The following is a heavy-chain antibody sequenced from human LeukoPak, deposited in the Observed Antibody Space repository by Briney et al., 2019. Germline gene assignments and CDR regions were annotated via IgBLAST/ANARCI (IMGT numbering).Heavy chain of an antibody. J-gene: IGHJ5*02. CDR2: MNPNSGNT. CDR3: ASDYGSGSYKPYSNWFDP. V-gene: IGHV1-8*01. D-gene: IGHD3-10*01. CDR1: GYTFTSYD. Sequence: GASVKVSCKASGYTFTSYDINWVRQATGQGLEWMGWMNPNSGNTGYAQKFQGRVTMTRNTSISTAYMELSSLRSEDTAVYYCASDYGSGSYKPYSNWFDPWGQGTLVTVSS.